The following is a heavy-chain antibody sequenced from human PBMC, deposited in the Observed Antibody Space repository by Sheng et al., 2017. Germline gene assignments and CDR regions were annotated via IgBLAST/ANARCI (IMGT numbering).Heavy chain of an antibody. CDR1: GFTFSSYA. Sequence: QVQLVESGGGVVQPGRSLRLSCAASGFTFSSYAMHWVRQAPGKGLEWVAVISYDGSNKYYADSVKGRFTISRDNSKNTLYLQMNSLRAEDTAVYYCARERWGYSYGYLDYWGQGTLVTVSS. CDR2: ISYDGSNK. V-gene: IGHV3-30*04. D-gene: IGHD5-18*01. CDR3: ARERWGYSYGYLDY. J-gene: IGHJ4*02.